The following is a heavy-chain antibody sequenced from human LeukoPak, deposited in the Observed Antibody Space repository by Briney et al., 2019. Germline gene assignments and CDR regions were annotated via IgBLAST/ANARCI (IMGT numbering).Heavy chain of an antibody. D-gene: IGHD3-3*01. J-gene: IGHJ4*02. CDR2: IYYSGST. Sequence: SETLSLTCTVSGDSISSSSYYWGWIRQPPGKGLEWIGSIYYSGSTYYNPSVKSRVTISVDTSKNQFSLKLSSVTAADRAVYYCARQTIFGVVEHFDYWGQGTLVTVSS. CDR1: GDSISSSSYY. CDR3: ARQTIFGVVEHFDY. V-gene: IGHV4-39*01.